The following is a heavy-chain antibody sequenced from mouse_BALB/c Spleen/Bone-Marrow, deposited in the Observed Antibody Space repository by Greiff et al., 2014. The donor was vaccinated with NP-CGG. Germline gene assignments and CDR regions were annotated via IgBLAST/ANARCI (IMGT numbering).Heavy chain of an antibody. V-gene: IGHV1-18*01. D-gene: IGHD2-3*01. CDR1: GYTFTEYT. CDR3: ARGDGYYVYAMDY. CDR2: INPNNGGI. J-gene: IGHJ4*01. Sequence: VHVKQSGPELVKPGASVKISCKTSGYTFTEYTMHWVKQSHGKSLEWIGSINPNNGGINYNQKFKGKATLTVDKSSSTAYMELRSLTSEDSAVYYCARGDGYYVYAMDYWGQGTSVTVSS.